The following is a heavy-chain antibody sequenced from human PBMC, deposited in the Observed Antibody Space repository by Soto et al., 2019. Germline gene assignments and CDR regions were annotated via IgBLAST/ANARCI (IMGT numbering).Heavy chain of an antibody. CDR1: GGSISSSSYY. J-gene: IGHJ4*02. V-gene: IGHV4-39*01. CDR3: ARRFGELLWYFFDY. CDR2: IYYSGST. Sequence: QLQLQESGPGLVKPSETLSLTCTVSGGSISSSSYYWGWIRQPPGKGLEWIGSIYYSGSTYYNPSLKSRVTISVDTSKNQFSLKLSSVTAADTAVYYCARRFGELLWYFFDYWGQGTLVTVSS. D-gene: IGHD3-10*01.